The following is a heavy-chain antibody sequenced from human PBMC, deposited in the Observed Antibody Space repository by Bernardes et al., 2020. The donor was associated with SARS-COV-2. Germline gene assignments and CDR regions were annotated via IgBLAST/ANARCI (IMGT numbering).Heavy chain of an antibody. CDR3: ARDWWFGELHYFDY. V-gene: IGHV3-33*01. J-gene: IGHJ4*02. Sequence: GGSLRLSCAASGFTFSSYGMHWVRQAPGKGLEWVAVIWYDGSNKYYADSVKGRFTISRDNSKNTLYLQMNSLRAEDTAVYYCARDWWFGELHYFDYWGQGTLVTVSS. D-gene: IGHD3-10*01. CDR2: IWYDGSNK. CDR1: GFTFSSYG.